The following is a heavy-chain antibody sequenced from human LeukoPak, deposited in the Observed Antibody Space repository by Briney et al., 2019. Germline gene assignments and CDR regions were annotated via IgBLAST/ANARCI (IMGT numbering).Heavy chain of an antibody. CDR2: IYYSGST. V-gene: IGHV4-59*01. D-gene: IGHD2-15*01. CDR3: ARDAPYCSGGSCYFDY. CDR1: GGSISSYY. J-gene: IGHJ4*02. Sequence: PSETLSLTCTVSGGSISSYYWSWIRQPPGKGLEWVGYIYYSGSTNYNPSLKSRVTISVDTSKNQFSLKLSSATAADTAVYYCARDAPYCSGGSCYFDYWGQGTLVTVSS.